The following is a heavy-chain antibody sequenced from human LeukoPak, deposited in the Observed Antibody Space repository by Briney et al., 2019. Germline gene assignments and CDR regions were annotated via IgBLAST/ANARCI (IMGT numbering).Heavy chain of an antibody. Sequence: NPSETLSLTCTVSGGSISSYYWSWIRQPPGKGLEWIGEIYHTGSTNYNPSLRSRVTISVDTSKNQFSLKMSTVTAADTAVYYCARATKRQLLGAFDIWGQGTMVTVSS. V-gene: IGHV4-59*12. D-gene: IGHD1-1*01. CDR3: ARATKRQLLGAFDI. CDR2: IYHTGST. J-gene: IGHJ3*02. CDR1: GGSISSYY.